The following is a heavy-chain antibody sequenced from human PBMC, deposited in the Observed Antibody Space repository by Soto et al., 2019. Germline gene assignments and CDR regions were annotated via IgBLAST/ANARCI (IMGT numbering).Heavy chain of an antibody. CDR2: IIPIFGTA. D-gene: IGHD3-9*01. Sequence: GTSVKVSCKAPGVTFGCYALSWARQAHGQGLEWMGGIIPIFGTANYAQKFQGRVTITADESTSTAYMELSSLRSEDTAVYYCARENDILTGSGRFDPWGQGTLVTVSS. V-gene: IGHV1-69*13. CDR3: ARENDILTGSGRFDP. CDR1: GVTFGCYA. J-gene: IGHJ5*02.